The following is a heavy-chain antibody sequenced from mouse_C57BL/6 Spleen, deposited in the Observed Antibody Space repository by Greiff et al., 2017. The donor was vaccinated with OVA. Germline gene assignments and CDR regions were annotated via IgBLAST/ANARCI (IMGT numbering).Heavy chain of an antibody. CDR2: ISSGGSYT. Sequence: EVKLMESGGDLVKPGGSLKLSCAASGFTFSSYGMSWVRQTPDKRLEWVATISSGGSYTYYPDSVKGRFTISRDKAKNTLYQQMSRLKSEDTAMYYCARVRQGDDSWYFDVWGTGTTVTVSS. J-gene: IGHJ1*03. D-gene: IGHD2-12*01. V-gene: IGHV5-6*01. CDR1: GFTFSSYG. CDR3: ARVRQGDDSWYFDV.